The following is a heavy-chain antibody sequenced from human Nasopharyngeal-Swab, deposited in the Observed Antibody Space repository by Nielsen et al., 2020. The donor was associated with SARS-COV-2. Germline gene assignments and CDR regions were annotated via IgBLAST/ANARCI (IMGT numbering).Heavy chain of an antibody. CDR2: IWYDGSNK. V-gene: IGHV3-30*02. CDR1: GFTFSTYG. D-gene: IGHD1-26*01. Sequence: GESLKISCAASGFTFSTYGMTWVRQAPGKGLEWVAVIWYDGSNKYYADSVKGRFTISRDNSKNTLYLQMNSLRAEDTAVYYCAKGKGGSYFDAFDIWGQGTMVTVSS. J-gene: IGHJ3*02. CDR3: AKGKGGSYFDAFDI.